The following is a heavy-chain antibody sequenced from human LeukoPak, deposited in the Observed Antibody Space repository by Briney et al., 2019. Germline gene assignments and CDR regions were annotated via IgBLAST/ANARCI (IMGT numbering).Heavy chain of an antibody. J-gene: IGHJ4*02. CDR1: GFSLSTSGVG. CDR3: TGLTDMYHFDY. CDR2: IYWNDDK. D-gene: IGHD3-9*01. V-gene: IGHV2-5*01. Sequence: SGPTLVNPTQTLTLPCTFSGFSLSTSGVGVGWIRQPPGKALEWLALIYWNDDKHYSPSLKSRLTITKDTSKNQVVLTMTNMDPVDTATYYCTGLTDMYHFDYWGQGTLVTVSS.